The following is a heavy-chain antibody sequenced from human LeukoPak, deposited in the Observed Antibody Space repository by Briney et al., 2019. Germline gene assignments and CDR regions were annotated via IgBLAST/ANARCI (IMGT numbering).Heavy chain of an antibody. CDR2: IYGGGST. J-gene: IGHJ4*02. CDR1: GFTVSSNY. V-gene: IGHV3-53*01. D-gene: IGHD5-18*01. Sequence: GGSLRLSCAASGFTVSSNYMSWVRQAPGKGLEWVSVIYGGGSTYYADSVKGRFTISRDNSKNTLYLQMNSLRAEDTAVYYCAKEDSDSLWPPEHLTHPKDYWGQGTLVTVSS. CDR3: AKEDSDSLWPPEHLTHPKDY.